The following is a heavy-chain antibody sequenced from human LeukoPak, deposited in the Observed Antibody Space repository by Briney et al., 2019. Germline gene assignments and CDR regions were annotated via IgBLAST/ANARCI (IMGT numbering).Heavy chain of an antibody. CDR1: GFTFSTYG. V-gene: IGHV3-30*18. CDR2: ISYDGRNK. J-gene: IGHJ4*02. D-gene: IGHD3-10*01. CDR3: AKDGDYYGSGTKGYYFDY. Sequence: GGSLRLSCAASGFTFSTYGMHWVRQAPGKGLEWVAVISYDGRNKYYPDSVKGRFTFSKDNSKNTLYLQMNSLRAEDTAVYYCAKDGDYYGSGTKGYYFDYWGQRTLVTVSS.